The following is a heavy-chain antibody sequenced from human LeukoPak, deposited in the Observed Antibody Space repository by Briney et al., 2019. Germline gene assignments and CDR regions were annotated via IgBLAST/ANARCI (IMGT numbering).Heavy chain of an antibody. J-gene: IGHJ6*03. V-gene: IGHV4-39*07. D-gene: IGHD3-16*01. CDR2: IYFIGIT. CDR3: ARVKKGDYMDV. CDR1: GGSISSSSYY. Sequence: SETLSLTCTVSGGSISSSSYYLGWIRQPPGKGLEWIGSIYFIGITYYNPSLKSRITISVDTSKNQLSLKLNSVIAADTAVYYCARVKKGDYMDVWGKGTTVTVSS.